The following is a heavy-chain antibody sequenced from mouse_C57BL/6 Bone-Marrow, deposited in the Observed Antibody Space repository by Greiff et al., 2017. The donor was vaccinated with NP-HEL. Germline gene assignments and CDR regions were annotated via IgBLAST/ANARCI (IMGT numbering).Heavy chain of an antibody. CDR3: ARDDYGSRAWFAY. CDR2: IYPGDGDT. CDR1: GYAFSSSW. D-gene: IGHD1-1*01. Sequence: QVQLQQSGPELVKPGASVKISCKASGYAFSSSWMNWVKQRPGKGLEWIGRIYPGDGDTNYNGKFKGKATLTADKSSSTAYMQLSSLTSEDSAVYFCARDDYGSRAWFAYWGQGTLVTVSA. V-gene: IGHV1-82*01. J-gene: IGHJ3*01.